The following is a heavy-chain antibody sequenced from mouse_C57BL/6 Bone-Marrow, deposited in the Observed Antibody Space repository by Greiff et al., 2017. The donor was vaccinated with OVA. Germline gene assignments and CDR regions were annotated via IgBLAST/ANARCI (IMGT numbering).Heavy chain of an antibody. CDR3: AREGNGSFDY. CDR2: IYPRDGST. CDR1: GYTFTSYD. V-gene: IGHV1-85*01. Sequence: VKLMESGPELVKPGASVKLSCKASGYTFTSYDINWVKQRPGQGLEWIGWIYPRDGSTKYNEKFKGKATLTVDTSSSTAYMELHSLTSEDSAVYFCAREGNGSFDYWGQGTTLTVSS. J-gene: IGHJ2*01.